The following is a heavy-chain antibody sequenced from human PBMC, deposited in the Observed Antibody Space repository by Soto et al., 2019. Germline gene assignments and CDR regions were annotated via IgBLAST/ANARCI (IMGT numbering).Heavy chain of an antibody. V-gene: IGHV3-23*01. CDR1: GFSFINYA. CDR2: ISGGGDST. D-gene: IGHD2-2*01. CDR3: AKRYCTSTTCLSLYFYYDIDV. J-gene: IGHJ6*03. Sequence: EVQLLESGGGLVQPGGSLRLSCAASGFSFINYALSWVRQPPGKGLEWVSGISGGGDSTYYADSVKGRFTISRDKSRNALYLQMNSLRADDSAVYYCAKRYCTSTTCLSLYFYYDIDVWGKGTTVTVSS.